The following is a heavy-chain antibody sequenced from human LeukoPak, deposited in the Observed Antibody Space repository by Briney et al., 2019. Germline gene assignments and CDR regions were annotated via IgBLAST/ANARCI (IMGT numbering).Heavy chain of an antibody. D-gene: IGHD2-15*01. V-gene: IGHV3-74*01. J-gene: IGHJ5*02. CDR1: GFTFTSYW. CDR2: INDDGSDT. Sequence: GGSLRLSCTASGFTFTSYWMHWARHAPGKGPVWVSRINDDGSDTTYADSVKGRFTISRDDAKNMLFLQMNSLRAEDTAVYYCVRGGPSTWSWGQGTLVTVSS. CDR3: VRGGPSTWS.